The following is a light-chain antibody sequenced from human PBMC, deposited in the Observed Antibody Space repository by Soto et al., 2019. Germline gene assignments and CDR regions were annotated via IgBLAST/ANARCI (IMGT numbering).Light chain of an antibody. CDR2: KAS. J-gene: IGKJ1*01. CDR1: QTLXSR. V-gene: IGKV1-5*03. CDR3: QHYNRYPEA. Sequence: DMRVTQSPSTLSGSAGDSSTITCRASQTLXSRLACYQQKPGKAPKVLXYKASTLKSGVPSRFSGSGSGTEFTLTISSLQPEDFATYYCQHYNRYPEAFGQGTKVDIK.